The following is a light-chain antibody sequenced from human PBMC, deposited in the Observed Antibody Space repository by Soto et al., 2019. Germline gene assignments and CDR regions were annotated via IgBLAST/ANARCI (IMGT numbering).Light chain of an antibody. V-gene: IGKV1-5*01. CDR3: QQYMTYST. Sequence: DIQMTQSPSTLSESVVHRVTITCRASQSLRGWLAWYQQRPGKAPKALIYDASTLANGVPSRFNGSGSGTEFTLTISSLQPDYFATYYRQQYMTYSTFGQGTRLEIK. CDR1: QSLRGW. CDR2: DAS. J-gene: IGKJ5*01.